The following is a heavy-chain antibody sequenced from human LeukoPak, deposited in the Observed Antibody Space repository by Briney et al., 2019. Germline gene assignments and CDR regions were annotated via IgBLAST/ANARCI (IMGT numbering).Heavy chain of an antibody. V-gene: IGHV1-18*01. D-gene: IGHD3-3*01. CDR1: GYTFTSYG. CDR3: ARVYYDFWSGYATGMDV. Sequence: SVKVSCKASGYTFTSYGISWVRQAPGQGLEWMGWISAYNGNTNYAQELQGRVTMTTDTSTSTAYMELRSLRSDDTAVYYCARVYYDFWSGYATGMDVWGKGTTVTVSS. J-gene: IGHJ6*03. CDR2: ISAYNGNT.